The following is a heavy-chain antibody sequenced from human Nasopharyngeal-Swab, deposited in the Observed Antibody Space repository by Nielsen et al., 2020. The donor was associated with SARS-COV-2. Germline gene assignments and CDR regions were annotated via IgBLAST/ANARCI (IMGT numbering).Heavy chain of an antibody. V-gene: IGHV3-74*01. CDR3: ASNHLLLQSRQSDY. J-gene: IGHJ4*02. Sequence: LKISCAASGFTFSSYWMHWVRQAPGKGLVWVSRSYNDGSSTSYADSVKGRFTISRDNAKNTLNLQMNSLRAEDTAVYDCASNHLLLQSRQSDYWGQGTLVTVSS. CDR2: SYNDGSST. CDR1: GFTFSSYW. D-gene: IGHD3-22*01.